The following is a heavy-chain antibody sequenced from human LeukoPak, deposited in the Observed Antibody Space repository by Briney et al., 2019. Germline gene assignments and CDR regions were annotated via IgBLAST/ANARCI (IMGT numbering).Heavy chain of an antibody. J-gene: IGHJ4*02. CDR1: GYTFTSYG. D-gene: IGHD2-2*01. V-gene: IGHV1-18*01. CDR3: AREAPDSRYCSSTSCYPYFDY. Sequence: ASVKVSCKASGYTFTSYGISWVRQAPGQGLEWMGWISAYNGNTNYAQKLQGRVTMTTDTSTSTAYMELRSLRSDDTAVYYCAREAPDSRYCSSTSCYPYFDYWGQGTLVTVSS. CDR2: ISAYNGNT.